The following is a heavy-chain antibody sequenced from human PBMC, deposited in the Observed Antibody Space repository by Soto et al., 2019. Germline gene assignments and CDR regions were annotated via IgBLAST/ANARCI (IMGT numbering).Heavy chain of an antibody. D-gene: IGHD1-1*01. Sequence: PSETLSLTCTVSGGSISSSSYYWGWIRQPPGKGLEWIGSIYYSGSTYYNPSLKSRVTISVDTSKNQFSLKLSSVTAADTAVYYCARHGTSNSYYYYYYGMDAWGQGTTVTVSS. CDR1: GGSISSSSYY. CDR2: IYYSGST. V-gene: IGHV4-39*01. CDR3: ARHGTSNSYYYYYYGMDA. J-gene: IGHJ6*02.